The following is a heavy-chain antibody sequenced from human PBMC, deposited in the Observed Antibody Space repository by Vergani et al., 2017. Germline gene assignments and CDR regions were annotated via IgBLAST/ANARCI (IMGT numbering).Heavy chain of an antibody. J-gene: IGHJ4*02. Sequence: QVTLRESGPALVKPTETLTLTCTFSGFSIITSEMCVSWICQPPGKALEWLALIDGNDNKYFNTSLKTRLTISKDTSKNQVVLTVTNMDPVDTASYYCARIRRRGRSSYDFFDFWGQGILVTVSS. D-gene: IGHD5-12*01. CDR2: IDGNDNK. V-gene: IGHV2-70*01. CDR1: GFSIITSEMC. CDR3: ARIRRRGRSSYDFFDF.